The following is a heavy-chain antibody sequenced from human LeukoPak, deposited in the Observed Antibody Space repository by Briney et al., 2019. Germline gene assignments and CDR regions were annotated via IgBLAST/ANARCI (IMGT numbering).Heavy chain of an antibody. CDR1: GFAFSSYS. D-gene: IGHD6-25*01. CDR3: GRDLSVGGVEY. CDR2: ISYDGSNK. J-gene: IGHJ4*02. V-gene: IGHV3-30-3*01. Sequence: PGRSLRLSCAASGFAFSSYSMHWVRQAPGKGLEWVAVISYDGSNKFYADSVKGRFTISRDNSKNTLYLQMNSLRAEDTAVYYCGRDLSVGGVEYRGQGTLVTVSS.